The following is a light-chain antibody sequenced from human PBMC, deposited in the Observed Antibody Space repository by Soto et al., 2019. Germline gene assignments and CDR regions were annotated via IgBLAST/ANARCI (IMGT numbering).Light chain of an antibody. CDR2: NNN. Sequence: QSALTQPPSASGTPGQRVTISCSGGSSNIGRNSVSWYQQVPGTAPKLIIFNNNEGPSGIPGRFSGSKSGASASLAIVGLQSEDEADYFCASWDDNLNGPLLFGGGTQLTVL. V-gene: IGLV1-44*01. J-gene: IGLJ2*01. CDR3: ASWDDNLNGPLL. CDR1: SSNIGRNS.